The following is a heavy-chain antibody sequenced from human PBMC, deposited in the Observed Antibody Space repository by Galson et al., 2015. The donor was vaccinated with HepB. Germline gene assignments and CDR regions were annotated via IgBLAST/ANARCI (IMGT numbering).Heavy chain of an antibody. CDR1: GYTFTGYG. Sequence: VKVSCKASGYTFTGYGISWVRQGPGQGLAWMGWISAYNGNIHYVQKFQGRVTMTTDTSTSTAHMELRSLKSDDTAVYYCARDVGETTRPYYFDYWGQGTLVTVSS. V-gene: IGHV1-18*04. CDR2: ISAYNGNI. CDR3: ARDVGETTRPYYFDY. J-gene: IGHJ4*02. D-gene: IGHD1-26*01.